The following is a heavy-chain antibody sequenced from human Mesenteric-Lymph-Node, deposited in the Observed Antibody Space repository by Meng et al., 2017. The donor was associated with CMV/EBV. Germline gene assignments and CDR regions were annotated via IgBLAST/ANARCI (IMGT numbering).Heavy chain of an antibody. Sequence: SSFPFSDHLIDWVRQAPGKGLAWVGRIRSRSSSYTTEYAASVKGRFTISRDESKNSLYLQMNSLKTEDTAVYYCARSPPGRGPFDHWGQGTLVTVSS. CDR1: SFPFSDHL. J-gene: IGHJ4*02. V-gene: IGHV3-72*01. CDR2: IRSRSSSYTT. CDR3: ARSPPGRGPFDH.